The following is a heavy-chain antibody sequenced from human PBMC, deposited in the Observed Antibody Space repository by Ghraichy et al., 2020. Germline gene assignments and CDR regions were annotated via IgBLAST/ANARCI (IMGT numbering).Heavy chain of an antibody. CDR1: GFTFSSYA. CDR3: AKDSDPTHSSSWYGDAFDI. J-gene: IGHJ3*02. V-gene: IGHV3-23*01. D-gene: IGHD6-13*01. Sequence: GGSLRLSCAASGFTFSSYAMSWVRQAPGKGLEWVSAISGSGGSTYYADSVKGRFTISRDNSKNTLYLQMNSLRAEDTAVYYCAKDSDPTHSSSWYGDAFDIWGQGTMVTVSS. CDR2: ISGSGGST.